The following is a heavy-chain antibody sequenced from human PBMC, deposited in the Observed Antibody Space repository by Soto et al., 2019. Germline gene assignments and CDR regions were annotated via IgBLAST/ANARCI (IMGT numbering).Heavy chain of an antibody. CDR2: IMPIFRTA. CDR3: ARDNDRPQLGGNYYYIMDV. V-gene: IGHV1-69*12. CDR1: GGSFSTAA. J-gene: IGHJ6*02. Sequence: QVQVVQSGAEVKKPGSSVKVSCKASGGSFSTAAISWVRQAPGQGLEWMGGIMPIFRTADYAQKFQGRVTITADESTSTVYLELSSLRSEDTAVYYCARDNDRPQLGGNYYYIMDVWGQGTTVTVSS. D-gene: IGHD1-1*01.